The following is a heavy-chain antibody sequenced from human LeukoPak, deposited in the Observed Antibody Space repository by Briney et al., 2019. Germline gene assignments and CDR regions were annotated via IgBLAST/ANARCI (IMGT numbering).Heavy chain of an antibody. CDR2: IKQDGSES. V-gene: IGHV3-7*05. D-gene: IGHD4-11*01. CDR1: GFSFSNYW. CDR3: AKDSYSKGDY. J-gene: IGHJ4*02. Sequence: PGGSLRLSCAASGFSFSNYWMSWVRQAPGKGLEWVANIKQDGSESYYVGSVKGRFTISRDNAKNSLYLQMNSLRAEDTAVYYCAKDSYSKGDYWGQGTVVSVSS.